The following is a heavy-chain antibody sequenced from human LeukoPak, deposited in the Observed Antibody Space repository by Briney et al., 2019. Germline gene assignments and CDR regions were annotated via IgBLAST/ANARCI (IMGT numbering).Heavy chain of an antibody. CDR2: INAGNGNT. D-gene: IGHD4-11*01. Sequence: ASVKVSCKASGYTFTSYAMHWVRQAPGQRLEWMGWINAGNGNTKYSQKFQGRVTITADKSTSTAYMELSSLRSEDTAMYYCARGVNYEGFDYWGQGTLVTVSS. J-gene: IGHJ4*02. V-gene: IGHV1-3*01. CDR1: GYTFTSYA. CDR3: ARGVNYEGFDY.